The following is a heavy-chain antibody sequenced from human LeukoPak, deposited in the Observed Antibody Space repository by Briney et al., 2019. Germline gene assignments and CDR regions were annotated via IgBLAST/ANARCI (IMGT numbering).Heavy chain of an antibody. CDR2: ISGSGGST. CDR3: ARDLILTDNGGGGSSAHDY. CDR1: GFTFSSYG. V-gene: IGHV3-23*01. D-gene: IGHD2-15*01. J-gene: IGHJ4*02. Sequence: GGSLRLSCAASGFTFSSYGMHWVRQAPGKGLEWVSGISGSGGSTYYADSVKGRFTISRDSSKNTLYLQMNSLRADDTAIYYCARDLILTDNGGGGSSAHDYWGQGTLVTVSS.